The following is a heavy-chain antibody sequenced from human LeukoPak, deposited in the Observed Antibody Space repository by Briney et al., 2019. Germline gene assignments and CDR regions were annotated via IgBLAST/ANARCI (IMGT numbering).Heavy chain of an antibody. CDR3: ASNYGLAYYYYGMDV. J-gene: IGHJ6*02. CDR1: GGSFSGYY. D-gene: IGHD4-11*01. CDR2: INHSEST. V-gene: IGHV4-34*01. Sequence: SETLSLTCAVYGGSFSGYYWSWIRQPPGKGLEWIGEINHSESTNYNPSLESRVTISVDTSKNQFSLKLSSVTAADTAVYYCASNYGLAYYYYGMDVWGQGTTVTVSS.